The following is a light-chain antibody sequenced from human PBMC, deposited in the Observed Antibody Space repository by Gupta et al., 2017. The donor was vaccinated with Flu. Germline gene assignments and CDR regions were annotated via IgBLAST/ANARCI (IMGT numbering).Light chain of an antibody. J-gene: IGLJ1*01. V-gene: IGLV2-14*04. Sequence: TSSDVGGYNYVSWYQQHPGKAPKLMIYDVSNRPSGVSNRFSGSKSGNTASLTISGLQAEDEADYYCSSYTSSSTRLFGTGTKVTVL. CDR3: SSYTSSSTRL. CDR1: SSDVGGYNY. CDR2: DVS.